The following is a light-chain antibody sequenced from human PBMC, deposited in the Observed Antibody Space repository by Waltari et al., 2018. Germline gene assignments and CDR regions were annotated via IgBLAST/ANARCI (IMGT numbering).Light chain of an antibody. V-gene: IGLV1-47*01. CDR3: ATWDNSLSGRV. CDR2: RDN. Sequence: QSVLTQPPSASGTPGQRVTISCSGSNSNIGSNYIYWYQQFPGTAPTLLICRDNEQPSRVPDRFSCSKSGTSASLVISGLRSADDADYYCATWDNSLSGRVFGGGTRVTVL. CDR1: NSNIGSNY. J-gene: IGLJ3*02.